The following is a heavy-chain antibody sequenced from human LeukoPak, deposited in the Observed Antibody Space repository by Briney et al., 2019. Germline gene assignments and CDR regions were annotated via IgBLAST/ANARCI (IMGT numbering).Heavy chain of an antibody. D-gene: IGHD2-2*01. CDR1: GDSSSRYY. Sequence: ETLTLTCSVSGDSSSRYYWNWIRQHAGRGLEWIGRIFTGGFINYNPSLSSRVTVSFDTSKNQVSLKLTSVTAADTAVYYCASLEEVVPAARWFDPWGQGTLVTVSS. J-gene: IGHJ5*02. CDR3: ASLEEVVPAARWFDP. CDR2: IFTGGFI. V-gene: IGHV4-4*07.